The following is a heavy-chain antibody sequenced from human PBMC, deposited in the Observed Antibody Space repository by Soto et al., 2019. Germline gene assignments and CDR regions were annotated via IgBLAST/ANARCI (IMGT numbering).Heavy chain of an antibody. CDR2: IIPILGIA. J-gene: IGHJ6*03. CDR1: GGTFSSYT. D-gene: IGHD3-3*01. V-gene: IGHV1-69*02. CDR3: AGGITIFGVVPYYYYYMDV. Sequence: SVKVSCKASGGTFSSYTISWVRQAPGQGLEWMGRIIPILGIANYAQKFQGRVTITADKSTSTAYMELSSLRSEDTAVYYCAGGITIFGVVPYYYYYMDVWGKGTTVTVSS.